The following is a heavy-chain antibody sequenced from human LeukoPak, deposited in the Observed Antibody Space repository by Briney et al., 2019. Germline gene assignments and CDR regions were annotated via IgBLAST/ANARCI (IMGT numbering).Heavy chain of an antibody. CDR3: ARDASYDILTGYVS. CDR1: GGSISSGDYY. D-gene: IGHD3-9*01. V-gene: IGHV4-30-4*08. J-gene: IGHJ5*02. Sequence: SETLSLTCTVSGGSISSGDYYWSWIRQPPGKGLEWIGYIYYSGSTYYNPSLKSRVTISVDTTKNQFPLKLSSVTAADTAVYYCARDASYDILTGYVSWGQGTLVTVSS. CDR2: IYYSGST.